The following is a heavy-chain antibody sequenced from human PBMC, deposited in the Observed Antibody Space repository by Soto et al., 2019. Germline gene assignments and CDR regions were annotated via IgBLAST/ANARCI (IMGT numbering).Heavy chain of an antibody. CDR3: ARSSSYYFIDDY. Sequence: QVQLVKSGAEEKKPGASVKVSCKASGYTFTSYAMHWVRQAPGQRLEWMGWINAGNGNTKYSQKFQGRVTITRDTSASAADMELSSLRSEDTAVYYCARSSSYYFIDDYWGQGTLVTVSS. D-gene: IGHD3-22*01. CDR2: INAGNGNT. CDR1: GYTFTSYA. V-gene: IGHV1-3*05. J-gene: IGHJ4*02.